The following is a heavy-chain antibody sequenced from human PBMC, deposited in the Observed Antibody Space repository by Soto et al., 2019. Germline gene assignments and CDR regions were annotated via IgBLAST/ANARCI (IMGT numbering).Heavy chain of an antibody. Sequence: GGSLRLSCAASGFTFSSYCIHWVRQAPGKGLEWVAVIWYDGSNKYYADSVKGRFTISRDNSKNTLYLQMNSLRAEDTAVYYCARDATIYYDSSGDIDYWGQGTLVTVSS. D-gene: IGHD3-22*01. V-gene: IGHV3-33*01. CDR3: ARDATIYYDSSGDIDY. CDR1: GFTFSSYC. CDR2: IWYDGSNK. J-gene: IGHJ4*02.